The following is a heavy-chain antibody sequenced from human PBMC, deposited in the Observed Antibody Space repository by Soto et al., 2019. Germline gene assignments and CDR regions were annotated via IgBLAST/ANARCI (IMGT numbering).Heavy chain of an antibody. CDR2: IKQDGSEK. Sequence: GGSLRLSCAASGFTFSSYWMSWVRPAPGKGLEWVANIKQDGSEKYYVDSVKGRFTISRDNAKNSLYLQMNSLRAEDTAVYYCARDCQRTDFWSGSEYYYYYGMDVWGQGTTVTVSS. D-gene: IGHD3-3*01. J-gene: IGHJ6*02. CDR3: ARDCQRTDFWSGSEYYYYYGMDV. CDR1: GFTFSSYW. V-gene: IGHV3-7*05.